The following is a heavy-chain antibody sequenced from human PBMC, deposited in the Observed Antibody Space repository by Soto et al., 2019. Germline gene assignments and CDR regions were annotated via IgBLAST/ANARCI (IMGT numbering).Heavy chain of an antibody. D-gene: IGHD1-26*01. J-gene: IGHJ6*01. Sequence: SVKVSCKTSVGIFISYAISWVRQAPGQGREWLGGVMPLCGTANYAQKFEGGVTITADGSTSRADMELSSVRSEDTAVYFCARARDSGCYYRDDYYYGMDV. V-gene: IGHV1-69*13. CDR3: ARARDSGCYYRDDYYYGMDV. CDR2: VMPLCGTA. CDR1: VGIFISYA.